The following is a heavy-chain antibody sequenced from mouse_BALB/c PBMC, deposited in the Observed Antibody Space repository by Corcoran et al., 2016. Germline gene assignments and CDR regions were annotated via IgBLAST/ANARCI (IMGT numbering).Heavy chain of an antibody. CDR2: IDPANGNT. CDR1: GFNIKDTY. V-gene: IGHV14-3*02. J-gene: IGHJ3*01. Sequence: EVQLQQSGAELVKPGASVKLSCTASGFNIKDTYLHWVKQRPEQGLEWIGRIDPANGNTKYDPKFQGKATITADTSSNTAYMQLSSLTSEDTAVYYCARRGYGSSYWFAYCGQGTLVTVSA. CDR3: ARRGYGSSYWFAY. D-gene: IGHD1-1*01.